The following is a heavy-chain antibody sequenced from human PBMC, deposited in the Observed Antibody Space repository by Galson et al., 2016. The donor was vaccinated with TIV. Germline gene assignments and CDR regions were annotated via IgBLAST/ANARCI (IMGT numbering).Heavy chain of an antibody. CDR1: GYSFTTYW. Sequence: SGAEVKRPGESLRISCKGSGYSFTTYWIGWVRQVPGKGLEWMGIIYPGDSDTRYSSSFQGQVTISADQSISTAYLQWSSLKASDTAMYYCARSPADPHYPYYYLDVWGKGTTVTVSS. CDR3: ARSPADPHYPYYYLDV. CDR2: IYPGDSDT. V-gene: IGHV5-51*03. J-gene: IGHJ6*03.